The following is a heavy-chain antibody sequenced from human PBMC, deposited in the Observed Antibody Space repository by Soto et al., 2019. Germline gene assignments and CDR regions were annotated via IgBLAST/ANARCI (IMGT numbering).Heavy chain of an antibody. J-gene: IGHJ6*02. CDR1: GFTFSGSA. CDR2: IRSKANSYAT. D-gene: IGHD2-2*01. CDR3: TREISGVVVPAGLDKYGMEV. Sequence: EVQLVESGGGLVQPGGSLKLSCAASGFTFSGSAMHWVRQASGKGLEWVGRIRSKANSYATAYAASVKGRFTISRDDSNNTAYLQINSLKTENTDVYYCTREISGVVVPAGLDKYGMEVGGQGTTVTV. V-gene: IGHV3-73*02.